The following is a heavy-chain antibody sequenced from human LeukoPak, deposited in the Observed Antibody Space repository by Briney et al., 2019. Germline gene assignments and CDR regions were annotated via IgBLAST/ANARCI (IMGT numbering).Heavy chain of an antibody. Sequence: GGSLRLSCAASGFTFNTHWMSWVRQAPGKGLEWVANAKQDGSEKYYVPAVRGRFTISRDNADNSMYLQMHSLSAEDTAVYYCATGRAAHPFDYWGQGTLVTVSS. CDR1: GFTFNTHW. CDR3: ATGRAAHPFDY. D-gene: IGHD6-6*01. J-gene: IGHJ4*02. V-gene: IGHV3-7*01. CDR2: AKQDGSEK.